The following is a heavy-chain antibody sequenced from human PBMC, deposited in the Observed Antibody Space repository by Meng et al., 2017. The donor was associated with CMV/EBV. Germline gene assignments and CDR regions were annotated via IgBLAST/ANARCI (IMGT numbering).Heavy chain of an antibody. J-gene: IGHJ5*02. D-gene: IGHD3-3*01. CDR2: INHSGSA. CDR1: GGSFSSYY. Sequence: SQTLSLTCAVYGGSFSSYYWSWIRQPPGKGLEWIGEINHSGSANYNPSLKSRVSISVDTSKNQFSLKLSSVTAADTAVYYCARGRGNDFWSGYSTTEFDPWGQGTLVTVS. V-gene: IGHV4-34*01. CDR3: ARGRGNDFWSGYSTTEFDP.